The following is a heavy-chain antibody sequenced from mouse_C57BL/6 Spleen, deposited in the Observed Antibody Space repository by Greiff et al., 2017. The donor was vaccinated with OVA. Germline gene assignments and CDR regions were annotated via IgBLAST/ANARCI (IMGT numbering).Heavy chain of an antibody. D-gene: IGHD1-1*01. CDR1: GYAFTNYL. CDR3: AREITTVVATPFAY. CDR2: INPGSGGT. Sequence: VKLMESGAELVRPGTSVKVSCKASGYAFTNYLIEWVKQRPGQGLEWIGVINPGSGGTNYNEKFKGQATLTADKSSSTAYMQLSSLTSEDSAVDFCAREITTVVATPFAYWGQGTLVTVSA. V-gene: IGHV1-54*01. J-gene: IGHJ3*01.